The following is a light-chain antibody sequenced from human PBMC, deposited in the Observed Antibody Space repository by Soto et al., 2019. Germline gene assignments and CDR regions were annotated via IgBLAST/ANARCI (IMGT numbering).Light chain of an antibody. J-gene: IGLJ1*01. Sequence: SVLTQPRSVSGSPGQAVNLTYPGTSSYVGGYNYVSWYQQHPGKAPKVMIYDVTERPSGVPDRFSGSKSGNTASLTISGLQVEDEADYYCCSYAGSDTYVVGIGTKVTVL. V-gene: IGLV2-11*01. CDR1: SSYVGGYNY. CDR2: DVT. CDR3: CSYAGSDTYV.